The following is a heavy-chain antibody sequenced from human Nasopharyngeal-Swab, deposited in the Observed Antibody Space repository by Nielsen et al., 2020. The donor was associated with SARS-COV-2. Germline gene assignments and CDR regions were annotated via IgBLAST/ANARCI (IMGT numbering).Heavy chain of an antibody. V-gene: IGHV4-39*07. D-gene: IGHD6-19*01. CDR1: GGSISSSSYY. CDR3: ARGRKQWLVRFDY. Sequence: SETLSLTCTVSGGSISSSSYYWGWIRQPPGKGLEWIGSIYYSGSTYYNPSLKSRVTISVDTSKNQFSLKLSSVTAADTAVYYCARGRKQWLVRFDYWGQGTLVTVSS. CDR2: IYYSGST. J-gene: IGHJ4*02.